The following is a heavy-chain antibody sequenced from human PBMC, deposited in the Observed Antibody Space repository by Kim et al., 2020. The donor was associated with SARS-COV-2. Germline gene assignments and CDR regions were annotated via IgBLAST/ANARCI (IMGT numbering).Heavy chain of an antibody. V-gene: IGHV4-59*08. CDR2: GNT. CDR3: ARLLTNYPRD. J-gene: IGHJ4*02. D-gene: IGHD1-7*01. Sequence: GNTNYNPFLKSRVTISEATSKNQFSLKLTSVTAADTAVYYCARLLTNYPRDWGQGTLVTVSS.